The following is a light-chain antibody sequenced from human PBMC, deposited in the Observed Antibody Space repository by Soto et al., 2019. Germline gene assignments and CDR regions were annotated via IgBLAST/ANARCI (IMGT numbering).Light chain of an antibody. CDR3: LCYSSAPFT. Sequence: DIQMTQSPSSLSASVGDRVTITCRASQGISNYLAWYQQKPGKVPKILIYAASTLQSGVPSRFSGSVSGTYFTLTISIVQPEDVASYDGLCYSSAPFTFGGGTKVEIK. CDR1: QGISNY. V-gene: IGKV1-27*01. CDR2: AAS. J-gene: IGKJ4*01.